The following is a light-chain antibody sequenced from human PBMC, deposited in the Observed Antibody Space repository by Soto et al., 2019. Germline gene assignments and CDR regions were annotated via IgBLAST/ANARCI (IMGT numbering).Light chain of an antibody. V-gene: IGKV2D-29*01. J-gene: IGKJ2*01. CDR1: QSLLHSNGKTY. Sequence: DIVMTQTPLSLSVTPGQSASISCKSSQSLLHSNGKTYLYWYLQKPGQPPHLLITEGSNRFSGVPDRFSGSGSGTDFTLKISRVEAEDVGLYYCLQTLQLPYTFGQGTKLEIK. CDR2: EGS. CDR3: LQTLQLPYT.